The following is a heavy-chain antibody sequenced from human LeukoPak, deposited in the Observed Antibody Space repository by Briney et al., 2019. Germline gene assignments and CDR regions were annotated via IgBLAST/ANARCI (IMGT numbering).Heavy chain of an antibody. CDR3: ARYPPAIPNDY. D-gene: IGHD2-2*02. V-gene: IGHV1-8*01. Sequence: ASVKVSCKASGYTFASYDINWVRQAPGQGPEWMGWKNPNSGNTAYAQKFQGRITMTRSPSTSTAYMELRSLRSEDTAVYYCARYPPAIPNDYWGQGTLVTVSS. CDR1: GYTFASYD. J-gene: IGHJ4*02. CDR2: KNPNSGNT.